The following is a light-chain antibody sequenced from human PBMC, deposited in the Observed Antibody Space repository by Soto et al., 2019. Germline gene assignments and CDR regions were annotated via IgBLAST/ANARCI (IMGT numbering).Light chain of an antibody. V-gene: IGKV1-33*01. J-gene: IGKJ1*01. Sequence: DIQMTQSPSSLSASVGDRVTITCQATHDISNYLSWYQQKPGKAPKLLIYDASNLEIGVPSRFSGSGSGTAFTFTISSLQPEDIATYYCQQYDNLPWTFGQGTKVEIK. CDR3: QQYDNLPWT. CDR1: HDISNY. CDR2: DAS.